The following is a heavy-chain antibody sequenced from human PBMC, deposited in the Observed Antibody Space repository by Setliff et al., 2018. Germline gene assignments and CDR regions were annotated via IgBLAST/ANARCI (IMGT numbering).Heavy chain of an antibody. J-gene: IGHJ4*02. CDR3: ARDGLRYYFDY. CDR1: GYSISSGDYY. V-gene: IGHV4-38-2*02. D-gene: IGHD5-12*01. Sequence: PSETLSLTCAVSGYSISSGDYYWSWIRQPPGKGLEWIGEINHSGSTYYNPSLKSRVTISVDTSKNQFSLKLSSVTAADTAVYYCARDGLRYYFDYWGQGQWSPSPQ. CDR2: INHSGST.